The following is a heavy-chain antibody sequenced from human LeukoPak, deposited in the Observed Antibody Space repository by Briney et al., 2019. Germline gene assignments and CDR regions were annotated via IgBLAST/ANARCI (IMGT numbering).Heavy chain of an antibody. J-gene: IGHJ5*02. CDR1: GGSISSSSYY. Sequence: SETLSLTCTVSGGSISSSSYYWGWIRQPPGKGLEWIGSIYYSGSTYYNPSLKSRVTISVDTSKNQFSLKVNSVTAADTAVYYCARAVAYYYGLGSNGRFDPWGQGTLVTVSS. CDR2: IYYSGST. CDR3: ARAVAYYYGLGSNGRFDP. V-gene: IGHV4-39*07. D-gene: IGHD3-10*01.